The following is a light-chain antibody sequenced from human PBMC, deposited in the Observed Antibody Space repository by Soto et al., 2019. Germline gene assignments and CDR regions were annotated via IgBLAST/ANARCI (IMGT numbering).Light chain of an antibody. J-gene: IGKJ1*01. V-gene: IGKV3-15*01. Sequence: EIVMTQSPATLSVSPGESVTLSCRASQSIGSNLAWFQQKRGQAPRLLIYGASVRATGIPARFSGSGSGTEFTLTISNVQSEDFAVYYCQQYNNSPPRTFGQGTKVDIK. CDR2: GAS. CDR1: QSIGSN. CDR3: QQYNNSPPRT.